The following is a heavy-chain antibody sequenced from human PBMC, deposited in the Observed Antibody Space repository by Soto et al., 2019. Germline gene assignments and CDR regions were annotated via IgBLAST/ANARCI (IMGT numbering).Heavy chain of an antibody. Sequence: QVQLVQSGAEVKKPGSSVRVSCKASAGTFSSYTINWVRQAPGQGLEWMGRIIPMLGMSNYALRFQGRVTSITDNSTTTVHMELNNLRSDDTAVYYCATSYGSGGRAFDHWGQGTLVTVSS. CDR3: ATSYGSGGRAFDH. CDR1: AGTFSSYT. CDR2: IIPMLGMS. V-gene: IGHV1-69*02. J-gene: IGHJ4*02. D-gene: IGHD3-10*01.